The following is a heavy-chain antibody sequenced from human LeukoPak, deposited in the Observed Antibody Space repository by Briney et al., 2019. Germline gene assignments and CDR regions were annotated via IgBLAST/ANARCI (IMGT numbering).Heavy chain of an antibody. Sequence: SETLSLTCTVSGASISSYYWSWIRQPPGKGLEWIGDIYYSGSIKYNPSLKSRVTMSVDTSKNQFSLKLSSVTAADTAIYYCARENPSGYYNRPIDYWGQGTLATVSS. V-gene: IGHV4-59*01. CDR2: IYYSGSI. CDR1: GASISSYY. D-gene: IGHD3-22*01. J-gene: IGHJ4*02. CDR3: ARENPSGYYNRPIDY.